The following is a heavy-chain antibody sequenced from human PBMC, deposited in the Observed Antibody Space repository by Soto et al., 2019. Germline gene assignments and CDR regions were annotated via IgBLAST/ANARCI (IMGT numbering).Heavy chain of an antibody. CDR3: AREVLITFFGIFDY. CDR1: GYTFTSYA. V-gene: IGHV1-3*01. J-gene: IGHJ4*02. CDR2: INAGNGDT. Sequence: ASVKVSCKASGYTFTSYAMHWVRQAPGQRLEWMGWINAGNGDTKYSQKFQGRVTITRDTSASTAYMELSSLRSEDTAVYYCAREVLITFFGIFDYWGQGTRVTVSS. D-gene: IGHD3-3*01.